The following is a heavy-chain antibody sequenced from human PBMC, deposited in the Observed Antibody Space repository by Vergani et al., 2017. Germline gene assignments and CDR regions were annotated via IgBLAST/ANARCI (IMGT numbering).Heavy chain of an antibody. CDR2: INPNSGGT. Sequence: QVQLVQSGAEVKKPGASVQVSCKASGYTFTGYYMHWVRQAPGQGLEWMGWINPNSGGTNYAQKFQGRVTMTRDTSISTAYMELSRLRSDDTAVYYCARTTTPYYYDSSPDYWGQGTLVTVSS. CDR1: GYTFTGYY. D-gene: IGHD3-22*01. V-gene: IGHV1-2*02. CDR3: ARTTTPYYYDSSPDY. J-gene: IGHJ4*02.